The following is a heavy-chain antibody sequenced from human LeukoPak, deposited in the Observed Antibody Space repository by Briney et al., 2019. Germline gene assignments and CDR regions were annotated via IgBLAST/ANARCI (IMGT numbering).Heavy chain of an antibody. CDR3: ARGGPGAARPGLYNWFDP. CDR1: GGSFSGYY. Sequence: SETLSLTCAVYGGSFSGYYWSWIRQPPGKGLEWIGEINHSGSTNYNPSLKSRVTISVDTSKNQFSLKLSSVTAADTAVYYCARGGPGAARPGLYNWFDPWGQGTLVTVSS. D-gene: IGHD6-6*01. J-gene: IGHJ5*02. V-gene: IGHV4-34*01. CDR2: INHSGST.